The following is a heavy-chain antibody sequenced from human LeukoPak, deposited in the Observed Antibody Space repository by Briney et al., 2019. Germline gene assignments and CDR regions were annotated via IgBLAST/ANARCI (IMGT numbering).Heavy chain of an antibody. CDR1: GFTFSSYW. V-gene: IGHV3-74*01. J-gene: IGHJ4*02. Sequence: GGSLTLSCAASGFTFSSYWMHWVRQAPGKGLVWVSRITNDGSSTSYEDSVKGRFTISKDTAKNRVYLQMDSLRAEDTGVYYCASPVGTYYWGQGTLVAVSS. D-gene: IGHD2-15*01. CDR2: ITNDGSST. CDR3: ASPVGTYY.